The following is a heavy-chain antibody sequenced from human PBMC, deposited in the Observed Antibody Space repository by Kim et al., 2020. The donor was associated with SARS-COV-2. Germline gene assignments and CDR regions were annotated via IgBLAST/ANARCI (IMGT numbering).Heavy chain of an antibody. D-gene: IGHD3-3*01. V-gene: IGHV4-39*01. J-gene: IGHJ5*02. CDR3: ARHIEITIFGVVISPCCFDP. Sequence: SETLSLTCTVSGGSISSSSYYWGWIRQPPGKGLEWIGSIYYSGSTYYNPSLKSRVTISVDTSKNQFSLKLSSVTAAGTAVYYCARHIEITIFGVVISPCCFDPWGQGTLVTVSS. CDR1: GGSISSSSYY. CDR2: IYYSGST.